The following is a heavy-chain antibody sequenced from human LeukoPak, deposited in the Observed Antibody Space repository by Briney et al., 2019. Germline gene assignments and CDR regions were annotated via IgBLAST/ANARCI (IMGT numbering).Heavy chain of an antibody. V-gene: IGHV4-38-2*02. CDR3: ARGGDYAGLYYFDY. D-gene: IGHD4-17*01. CDR1: GYSISSGYH. Sequence: SETLSLTCTVSGYSISSGYHWGWIRQPPGKGLEWIGSIYHSGSTYYNPSLKSRVTISVDTSKNQFSLKLRSVTAADTAVYYCARGGDYAGLYYFDYWGQGTLVTVSS. J-gene: IGHJ4*02. CDR2: IYHSGST.